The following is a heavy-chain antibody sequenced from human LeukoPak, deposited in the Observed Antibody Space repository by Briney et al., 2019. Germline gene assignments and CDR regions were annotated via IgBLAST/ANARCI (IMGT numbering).Heavy chain of an antibody. CDR3: ARDKSDSGSYYKY. D-gene: IGHD3-10*01. CDR2: ISGSGGST. Sequence: GGSLRLSCAASGFTFSSYAMSWVRQAPGKGLEWVSAISGSGGSTYYADFVKGRFTISRDNSKNTLYLQMNSLRAEDTAVYYCARDKSDSGSYYKYWGQGTLVTVSS. CDR1: GFTFSSYA. J-gene: IGHJ4*02. V-gene: IGHV3-23*01.